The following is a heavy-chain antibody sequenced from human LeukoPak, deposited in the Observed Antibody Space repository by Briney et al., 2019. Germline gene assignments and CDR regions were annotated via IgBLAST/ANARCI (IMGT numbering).Heavy chain of an antibody. V-gene: IGHV1-69*13. CDR1: GGTFISYA. J-gene: IGHJ4*02. D-gene: IGHD2-2*02. Sequence: ASVKVSCKASGGTFISYAISWVRQAPGQGLEWMGGIIPIFGTANYAQKFQGRVTITADESTSTAYMELSSLRSEDTAVYYCARDCSSTSCYTSRNLFDYWGQGTLVTVSS. CDR3: ARDCSSTSCYTSRNLFDY. CDR2: IIPIFGTA.